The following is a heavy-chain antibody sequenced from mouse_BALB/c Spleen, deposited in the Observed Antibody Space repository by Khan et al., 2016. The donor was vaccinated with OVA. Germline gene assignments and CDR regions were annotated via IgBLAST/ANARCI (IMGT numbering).Heavy chain of an antibody. D-gene: IGHD1-1*01. CDR3: ARWPCCSSGSMAY. J-gene: IGHJ4*01. Sequence: QVQLQESGAEVVRTGTSVKISCKASGYTFTSYYLDWVKQSPGQSPEWIGDIIRDSGSTNYNQNFKGKATLTADTSSSTAYMQLSSLTSEDSAVXYCARWPCCSSGSMAYWGQGTPVTVSA. CDR1: GYTFTSYY. CDR2: IIRDSGST. V-gene: IGHV1-54*01.